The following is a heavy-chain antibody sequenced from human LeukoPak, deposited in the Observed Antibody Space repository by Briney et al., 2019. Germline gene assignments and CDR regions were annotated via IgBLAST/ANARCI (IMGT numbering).Heavy chain of an antibody. CDR3: ARVGSEGNWFDP. Sequence: SETLSLTCTVSGGSISSSSYYWGWIRQPPGKGLEWIGSIYYSASTYYNPSLKSRVTISVDTSKNQFSLKLSSVTAADTAVYYCARVGSEGNWFDPWGQGTLVTVSS. J-gene: IGHJ5*02. CDR1: GGSISSSSYY. V-gene: IGHV4-39*07. CDR2: IYYSAST.